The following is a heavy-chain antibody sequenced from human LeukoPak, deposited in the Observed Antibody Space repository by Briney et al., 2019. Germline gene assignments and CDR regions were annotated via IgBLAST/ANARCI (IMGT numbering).Heavy chain of an antibody. V-gene: IGHV4-34*01. CDR3: ARQPYYYDSSGYYFRTQFDP. CDR1: GGSFSGYY. Sequence: SETLSPTCAVYGGSFSGYYWSWIRQPPGKGLEWIGEINHSGSTNYNPSLKSRVTISVDTSKNQFSLKLSSVTAADTAVYYCARQPYYYDSSGYYFRTQFDPWGQGTLVTVSS. D-gene: IGHD3-22*01. CDR2: INHSGST. J-gene: IGHJ5*02.